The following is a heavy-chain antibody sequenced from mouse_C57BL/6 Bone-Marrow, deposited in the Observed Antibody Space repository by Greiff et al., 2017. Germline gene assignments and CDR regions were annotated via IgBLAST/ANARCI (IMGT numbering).Heavy chain of an antibody. CDR1: GYTFTDYY. CDR3: LIYYSYMDCYSMDY. CDR2: IIPYNGGT. D-gene: IGHD2-12*01. V-gene: IGHV1-19*01. J-gene: IGHJ4*01. Sequence: EVQLQQSGPVLVKPGASVKMSCKASGYTFTDYYMNWVKQSPGKSLEWIGVIIPYNGGTSYNQKFKGKATFTVDKSSSTAYMELYSLTSEDSAVYYCLIYYSYMDCYSMDYWGQGTSVTVSA.